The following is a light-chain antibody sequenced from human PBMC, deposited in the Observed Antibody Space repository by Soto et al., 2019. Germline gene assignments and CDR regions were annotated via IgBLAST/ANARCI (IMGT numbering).Light chain of an antibody. CDR1: QSLLHITGETF. V-gene: IGKV2D-29*02. J-gene: IGKJ5*01. CDR2: EVS. CDR3: MQSTQLPPT. Sequence: DVVMTQTPRSLSVAPAQAASISCKSSQSLLHITGETFLFWYLQKPGQSPQLLIYEVSTRVSGVPDRFSGSGSGTDFTLEISRVETDDVGIYYCMQSTQLPPTFGQGTRLEIK.